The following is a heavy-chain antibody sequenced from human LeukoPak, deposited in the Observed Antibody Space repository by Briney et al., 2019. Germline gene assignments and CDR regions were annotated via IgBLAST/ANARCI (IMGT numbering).Heavy chain of an antibody. V-gene: IGHV4-39*07. CDR2: IFFPGNT. D-gene: IGHD4-23*01. CDR1: GGSISSSSNY. CDR3: ATLTGGDDAFDI. Sequence: SETLSLTCTVSGGSISSSSNYWGWIRQPPGKGLEWVGSIFFPGNTFYNPSLKSRVTISVLTSKNRFSLKLSSVTAADTAVYYCATLTGGDDAFDIWGQGTMVTVSS. J-gene: IGHJ3*02.